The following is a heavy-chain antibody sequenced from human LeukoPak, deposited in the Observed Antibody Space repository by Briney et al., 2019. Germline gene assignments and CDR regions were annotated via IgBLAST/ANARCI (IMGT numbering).Heavy chain of an antibody. CDR3: AKGTGDTAYYFDF. Sequence: GGSLRLSCTTSGFTFSSYALSWVRQAPGRGLEWVSGIRVSGSTYYPDSVTGRFTISRDNSENTLYLQMSGLRAEDTAIYYCAKGTGDTAYYFDFWGQGVLVTVSS. V-gene: IGHV3-23*01. CDR1: GFTFSSYA. J-gene: IGHJ4*02. CDR2: IRVSGST. D-gene: IGHD7-27*01.